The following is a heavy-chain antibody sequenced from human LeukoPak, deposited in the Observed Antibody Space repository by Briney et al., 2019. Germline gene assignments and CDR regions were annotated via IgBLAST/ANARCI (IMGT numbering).Heavy chain of an antibody. CDR3: ARDDTASGAVDY. CDR2: IYYSGST. V-gene: IGHV4-31*03. D-gene: IGHD2-15*01. J-gene: IGHJ4*02. CDR1: GGSISSGGYY. Sequence: SQTLSLTCTVSGGSISSGGYYWNWIRQHPGKGLEWIGYIYYSGSTYYNPSLKSRVTISVDTSKNQFSLKLSSVTAADTAVYYCARDDTASGAVDYWGQGTLVTVSS.